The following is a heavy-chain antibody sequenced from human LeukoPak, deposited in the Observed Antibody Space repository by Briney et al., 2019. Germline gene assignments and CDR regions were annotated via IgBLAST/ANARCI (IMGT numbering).Heavy chain of an antibody. D-gene: IGHD4-17*01. Sequence: GGSLRLSCAASGITFSSYAMSWVRQAPGKGLEWVSAISGSGGSTYYADSVKGRFTISRDNSKNTLYLQMNSLRAEDTAAYYCAKAPTMSTVSYWGQGTLVTVSS. CDR3: AKAPTMSTVSY. V-gene: IGHV3-23*01. J-gene: IGHJ4*02. CDR2: ISGSGGST. CDR1: GITFSSYA.